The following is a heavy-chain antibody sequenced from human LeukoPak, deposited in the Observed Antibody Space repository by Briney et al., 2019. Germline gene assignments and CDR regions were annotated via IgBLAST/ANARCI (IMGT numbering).Heavy chain of an antibody. CDR1: GGSFSGYY. J-gene: IGHJ4*02. CDR2: INLSGST. CDR3: ARDLGGYFPDFWSGYPPPYYCDY. V-gene: IGHV4-34*01. D-gene: IGHD3-3*01. Sequence: SEALSLTCAVSGGSFSGYYWSWIRQPPGKGLEWIAEINLSGSTNYNPSLKSRVTISVDTSMNKFSLKLSSVTAADTAVYYCARDLGGYFPDFWSGYPPPYYCDYWGQGTLVSVSS.